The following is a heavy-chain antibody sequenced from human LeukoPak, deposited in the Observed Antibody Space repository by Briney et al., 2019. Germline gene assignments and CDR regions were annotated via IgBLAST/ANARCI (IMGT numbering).Heavy chain of an antibody. V-gene: IGHV4-34*01. J-gene: IGHJ4*02. Sequence: KTSGTLSLTCAVYGGSFSGYYWSWIRQHPGKGLEWIGEINHSGNTNYNPSLKSRVTISVDTSKNQFSLRLSSVPAADTAVYYCARAGYCSGGSCTLDYWGQGTLVTVSS. CDR1: GGSFSGYY. CDR3: ARAGYCSGGSCTLDY. CDR2: INHSGNT. D-gene: IGHD2-15*01.